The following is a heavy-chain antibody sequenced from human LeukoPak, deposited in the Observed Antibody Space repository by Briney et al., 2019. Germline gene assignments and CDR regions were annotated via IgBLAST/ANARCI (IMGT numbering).Heavy chain of an antibody. CDR1: GFTFSSYA. D-gene: IGHD1-14*01. CDR3: AKGTGNYYYYGMDV. Sequence: GGSLRLSCAASGFTFSSYAMSWVRQAPGKGLEWVSAISGSDGSTYYAGSVKGRFTISRDNSKNTLYLQMNNLRAEDTAVYYCAKGTGNYYYYGMDVWGQGTTVTVSS. CDR2: ISGSDGST. V-gene: IGHV3-23*01. J-gene: IGHJ6*02.